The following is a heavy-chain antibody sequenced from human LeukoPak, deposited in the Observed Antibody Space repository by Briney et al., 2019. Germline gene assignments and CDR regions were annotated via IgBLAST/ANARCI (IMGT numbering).Heavy chain of an antibody. D-gene: IGHD4-17*01. J-gene: IGHJ6*02. CDR3: AATLTVTTGSTYYGMDV. Sequence: SVKVSCMASGFSFATSAVQWVRQARGQRLEKIGWIDVGSSHTNYAQKFQDRVTITRDMSTTTAYMELSSLRSEDTAVYYCAATLTVTTGSTYYGMDVWGQGTTVTVSS. CDR1: GFSFATSA. CDR2: IDVGSSHT. V-gene: IGHV1-58*01.